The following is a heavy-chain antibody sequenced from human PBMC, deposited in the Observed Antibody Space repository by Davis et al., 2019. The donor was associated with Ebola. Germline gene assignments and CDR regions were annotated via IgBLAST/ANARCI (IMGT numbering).Heavy chain of an antibody. D-gene: IGHD6-6*01. CDR2: ISSSSSYI. CDR1: GFTFSSYS. Sequence: GESLKISCAASGFTFSSYSMNWVRQAPGKGLEWVSSISSSSSYIYYADSVKGRFTISRDNAKNSLYLQMNSLRAEDTAVYYCAPSSIAARPGYYYGMGVWGQGTTVTVSS. V-gene: IGHV3-21*01. CDR3: APSSIAARPGYYYGMGV. J-gene: IGHJ6*02.